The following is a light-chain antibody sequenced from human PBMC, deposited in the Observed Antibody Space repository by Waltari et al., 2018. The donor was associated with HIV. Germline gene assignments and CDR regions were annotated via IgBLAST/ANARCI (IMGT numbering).Light chain of an antibody. CDR2: GNT. V-gene: IGLV1-40*01. CDR1: SSNIGACYY. Sequence: QSALTQPPSVSGAPGQRVTISCTGSSSNIGACYYVTRSQQLPGTAPKLLIYGNTNRPSGVPDRFSGSKSGTSASLAITGLQTEDEGTYYCQSYDNSLSGHWGFGGGTKLTVL. J-gene: IGLJ3*02. CDR3: QSYDNSLSGHWG.